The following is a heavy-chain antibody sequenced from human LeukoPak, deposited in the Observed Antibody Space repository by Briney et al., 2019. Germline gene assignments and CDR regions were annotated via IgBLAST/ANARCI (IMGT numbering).Heavy chain of an antibody. CDR1: GGSISSYY. V-gene: IGHV4-59*08. CDR2: IYYSGST. D-gene: IGHD6-13*01. J-gene: IGHJ5*02. Sequence: SETLSLTCTVSGGSISSYYWSWIRQPPGKGLEWIGYIYYSGSTNYNPSLKSRVTISVDTSKNQFYLKLSSVTAADTAVYYCARHLNIWHGSSWYNWFDPWGQGTLVTVSS. CDR3: ARHLNIWHGSSWYNWFDP.